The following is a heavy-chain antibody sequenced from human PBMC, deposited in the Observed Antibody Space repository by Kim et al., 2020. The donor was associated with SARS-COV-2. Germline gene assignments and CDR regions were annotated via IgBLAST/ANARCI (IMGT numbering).Heavy chain of an antibody. CDR1: GFTFSSYA. D-gene: IGHD5-18*01. CDR2: IYSGGSST. Sequence: GGSLRLSCAASGFTFSSYAMSWVRQAPGKGLEWVSVIYSGGSSTYYADSVKGRFTISRDNSKNTLYLQMNSLRAEDTPVYYCAKSATAMVDTAYDYWGQGTLVTVSS. V-gene: IGHV3-23*03. J-gene: IGHJ4*02. CDR3: AKSATAMVDTAYDY.